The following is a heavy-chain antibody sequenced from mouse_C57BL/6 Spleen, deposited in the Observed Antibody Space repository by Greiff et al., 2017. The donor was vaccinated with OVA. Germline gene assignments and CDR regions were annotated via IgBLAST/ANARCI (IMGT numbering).Heavy chain of an antibody. CDR1: GFTFSDYG. D-gene: IGHD2-4*01. CDR3: ARMGYDYDYAMDY. CDR2: ISSGSSTI. Sequence: EVHLVESGGGLVKPGGSLKLSCAASGFTFSDYGMHWVRQAPEKGLEWVAYISSGSSTIYYADTVKGRFTISRDNAKNTLFLQMTSLRSEDTAMYYCARMGYDYDYAMDYWGQGTSVTVSS. J-gene: IGHJ4*01. V-gene: IGHV5-17*01.